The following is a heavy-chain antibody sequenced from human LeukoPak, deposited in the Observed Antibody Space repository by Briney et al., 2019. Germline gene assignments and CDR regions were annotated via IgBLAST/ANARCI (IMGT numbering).Heavy chain of an antibody. D-gene: IGHD1-26*01. V-gene: IGHV3-30*04. CDR1: GFTFSSYA. CDR3: ASSGYYYYYGMDV. Sequence: PGGSLRLSCAASGFTFSSYAMHWVRQAPGKGLEWVAVISYDGSNKYYADSVKGRFTISRDNSKNTLYLQMNSLRAEDTAVYYCASSGYYYYYGMDVWDQGTTVTVSS. J-gene: IGHJ6*02. CDR2: ISYDGSNK.